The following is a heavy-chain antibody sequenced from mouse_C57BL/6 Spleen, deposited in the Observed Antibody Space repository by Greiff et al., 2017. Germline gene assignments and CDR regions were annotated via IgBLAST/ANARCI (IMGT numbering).Heavy chain of an antibody. V-gene: IGHV1-82*01. CDR2: IYPGDGDT. J-gene: IGHJ4*01. Sequence: QVQLQQSGPELEKPGASVKISCKASGYAFSSSWMNWVKQRPGKGLEWIGRIYPGDGDTNYNGKFKGKATLTADKSSSTAYMQLSSLTSEDSAVYFCARERGYYAMDYWGQGTSVTVSS. CDR1: GYAFSSSW. CDR3: ARERGYYAMDY.